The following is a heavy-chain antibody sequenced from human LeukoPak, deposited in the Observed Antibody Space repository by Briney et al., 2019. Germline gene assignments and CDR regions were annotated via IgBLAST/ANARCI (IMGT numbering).Heavy chain of an antibody. D-gene: IGHD4-17*01. V-gene: IGHV4-34*08. CDR3: AQRRETTVITSGMDV. CDR2: INRSGTT. J-gene: IGHJ6*02. CDR1: GFTFSDYY. Sequence: GSLRLSCAASGFTFSDYYMSWIRRPPGKGLEWIGEINRSGTTNYNPSLKSRVTISVDTSKSQFSLKLTSVTAADTAVYYRAQRRETTVITSGMDVWGQGTTVSVSS.